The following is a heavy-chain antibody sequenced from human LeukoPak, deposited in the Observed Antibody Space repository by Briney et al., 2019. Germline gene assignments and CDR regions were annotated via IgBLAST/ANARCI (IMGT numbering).Heavy chain of an antibody. V-gene: IGHV3-23*01. Sequence: PGGSLRLSCAASGFTFSSYAMRWVRQAPGKGLEWVSAISGSGGSTYYADSVKGRFTISRDNSKNTLYLQMNSLRAEDTAVYYCAAFSSGYYEGDAFDIWGQGTMVTVSS. D-gene: IGHD3-22*01. J-gene: IGHJ3*02. CDR2: ISGSGGST. CDR1: GFTFSSYA. CDR3: AAFSSGYYEGDAFDI.